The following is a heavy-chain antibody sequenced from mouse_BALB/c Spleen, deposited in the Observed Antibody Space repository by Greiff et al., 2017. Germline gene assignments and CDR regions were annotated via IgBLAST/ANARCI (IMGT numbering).Heavy chain of an antibody. CDR2: ISNLAYSI. J-gene: IGHJ3*01. V-gene: IGHV5-15*02. Sequence: EVMLVESGGGLVQPGGSRKLPCAASGVTLSDYGMAWVRQAPGKGPEWVAFISNLAYSIYYADTVTGRFTISRENAKNTLYLEMSSLRSEDTAMYYCARDVSGFAYWGQGNLGTVSA. CDR1: GVTLSDYG. CDR3: ARDVSGFAY.